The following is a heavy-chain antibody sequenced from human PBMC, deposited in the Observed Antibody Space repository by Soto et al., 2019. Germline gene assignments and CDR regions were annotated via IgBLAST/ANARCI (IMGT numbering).Heavy chain of an antibody. CDR1: GGSISSGGYY. D-gene: IGHD3-22*01. V-gene: IGHV4-31*03. CDR2: IYYSGST. J-gene: IGHJ2*01. Sequence: QVQLQESGPGLVKPTQTLSLTCTVSGGSISSGGYYWSWIRQHPGKGLEWIGYIYYSGSTYYNPSLKSRITISVDTSKNQSSLKLSSVTAADTAVYYCARDLGLGSSGYNSQNWYFDLWGRGTLVTVSS. CDR3: ARDLGLGSSGYNSQNWYFDL.